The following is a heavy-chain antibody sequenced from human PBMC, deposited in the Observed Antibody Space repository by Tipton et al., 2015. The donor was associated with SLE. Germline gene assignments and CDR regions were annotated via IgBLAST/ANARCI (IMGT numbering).Heavy chain of an antibody. CDR3: ARRGNYYDSSYYFDY. Sequence: TLSLTCAVSGGSISSSNWWSWVRQPPGKGLEWIGEIYHSGSTNYNPSLKSRVTISVDKSKNQFSLKLSSVTAADTAVYYCARRGNYYDSSYYFDYWGQGTLVTVSS. CDR1: GGSISSSNW. J-gene: IGHJ4*02. CDR2: IYHSGST. V-gene: IGHV4-4*02. D-gene: IGHD3-22*01.